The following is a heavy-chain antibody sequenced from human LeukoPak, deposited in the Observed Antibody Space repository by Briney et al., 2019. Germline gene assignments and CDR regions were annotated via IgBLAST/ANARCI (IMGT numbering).Heavy chain of an antibody. CDR2: IYYSGST. CDR3: ARDHIESGSYYFDY. D-gene: IGHD1-26*01. CDR1: GGSISGGDYY. J-gene: IGHJ4*02. Sequence: SETLSLTCTVSGGSISGGDYYWSWIRQAPGKGLEWIGYIYYSGSTYYNPSLKSRVTISVDTSKNQFSLKLSSVTAADTAVYYCARDHIESGSYYFDYWGQGTLVTVSS. V-gene: IGHV4-30-4*08.